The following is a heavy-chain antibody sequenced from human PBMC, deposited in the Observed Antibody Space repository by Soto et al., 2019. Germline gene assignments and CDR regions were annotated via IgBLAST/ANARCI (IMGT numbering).Heavy chain of an antibody. CDR2: ISYDGSNK. CDR1: GFTFSSYA. D-gene: IGHD6-13*01. V-gene: IGHV3-30-3*01. J-gene: IGHJ6*02. CDR3: ARDLELPSSWYGITKYYYYYGMDV. Sequence: PGGSLRLSCAASGFTFSSYAMHWVRQAPGKGLEWVAVISYDGSNKYYADSVKGRFTISRDNSKNTLYLQMNSLRAEDTAVYYCARDLELPSSWYGITKYYYYYGMDVWGQGTTVTVSS.